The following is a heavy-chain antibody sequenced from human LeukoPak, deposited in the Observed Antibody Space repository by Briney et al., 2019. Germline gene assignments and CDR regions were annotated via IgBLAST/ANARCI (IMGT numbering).Heavy chain of an antibody. V-gene: IGHV3-49*03. CDR1: GFTFGDYA. J-gene: IGHJ4*02. CDR2: IRNRPNGGTT. Sequence: GRSLRLSCTASGFTFGDYAMSWFRQAPGKGLEWVGFIRNRPNGGTTEYAASVKGRFTISRDDSKSIAYLQMNSLKIEDTAVYYCTRGDYSNYDYWGQGTLVTVSS. D-gene: IGHD4-11*01. CDR3: TRGDYSNYDY.